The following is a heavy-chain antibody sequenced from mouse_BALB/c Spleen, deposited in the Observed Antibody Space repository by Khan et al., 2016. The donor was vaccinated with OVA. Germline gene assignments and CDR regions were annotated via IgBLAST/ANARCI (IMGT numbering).Heavy chain of an antibody. CDR2: IYPFNDAT. Sequence: VQLQQSGPELVKPGASVKMSCKASGYTFTSYVIHWVRQKPGQGLEWIGYIYPFNDATKFNENFKGKAILTSDKSSSTAYMELTSLTSEDSSVYFCAKNYRSDVYCDSWGQGTTLTVSA. D-gene: IGHD2-12*01. CDR1: GYTFTSYV. J-gene: IGHJ2*01. V-gene: IGHV1S136*01. CDR3: AKNYRSDVYCDS.